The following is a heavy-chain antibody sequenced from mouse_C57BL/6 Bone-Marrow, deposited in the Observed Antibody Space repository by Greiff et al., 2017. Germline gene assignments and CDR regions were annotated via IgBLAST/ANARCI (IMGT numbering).Heavy chain of an antibody. D-gene: IGHD1-1*01. CDR3: ARGAILRSFAY. CDR2: IHPNSGST. CDR1: GYTFTSYW. J-gene: IGHJ3*01. V-gene: IGHV1-64*01. Sequence: VQLQQPGAELVKPGASVKLSCKASGYTFTSYWMHWVKQRPGQGLEWIGMIHPNSGSTNYNEKFKSKATLTVDKSSSTAYMQRSSLTSEDSAVYYCARGAILRSFAYWGQGTLVTVSA.